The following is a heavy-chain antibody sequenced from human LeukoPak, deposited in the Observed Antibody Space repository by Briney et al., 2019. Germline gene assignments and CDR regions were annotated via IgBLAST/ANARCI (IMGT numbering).Heavy chain of an antibody. J-gene: IGHJ4*02. V-gene: IGHV3-73*01. CDR2: IRSKADNYAT. Sequence: PGGSLRLSCAASGFTFSGSPILWVRQASGKGLEWVGRIRSKADNYATAYAASVQGRCIISRDDSKSTAYLQLNSLKTEDTAVYYCARGGYSSGWEYFDYWGQGTLVTVSS. D-gene: IGHD6-19*01. CDR1: GFTFSGSP. CDR3: ARGGYSSGWEYFDY.